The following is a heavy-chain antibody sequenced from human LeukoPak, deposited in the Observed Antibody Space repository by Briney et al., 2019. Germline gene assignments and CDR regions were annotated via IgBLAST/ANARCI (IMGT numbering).Heavy chain of an antibody. CDR2: FDPGDGET. CDR3: ATVPRYDYVWGSYRFEY. V-gene: IGHV1-24*01. D-gene: IGHD3-16*02. CDR1: GYTLTELS. J-gene: IGHJ4*02. Sequence: ASVKVSCKVSGYTLTELSMHWVRQAPGKGLEWMGGFDPGDGETIYAQKFQGRVTMTEDTSTDTAYMELSSLRSEDTAVYYCATVPRYDYVWGSYRFEYWGQGTLVTVSS.